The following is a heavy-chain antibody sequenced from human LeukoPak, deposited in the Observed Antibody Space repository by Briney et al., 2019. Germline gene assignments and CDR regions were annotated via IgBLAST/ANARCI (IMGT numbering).Heavy chain of an antibody. CDR3: ARGYLGYYYDY. CDR2: IIPIFGTA. D-gene: IGHD3-22*01. J-gene: IGHJ4*02. V-gene: IGHV1-69*13. Sequence: ASVKVSCKASGGTFSSYAISWVRQAPGQGLEWMGGIIPIFGTANHAQKFQGRVTITADESTSTAYMELSSLRSEDTAVYYCARGYLGYYYDYWGQGTLVTVSS. CDR1: GGTFSSYA.